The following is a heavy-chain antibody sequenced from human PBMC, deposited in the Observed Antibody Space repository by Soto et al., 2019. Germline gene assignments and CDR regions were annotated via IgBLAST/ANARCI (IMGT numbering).Heavy chain of an antibody. Sequence: LVESGGGVAQPGRSLRLSCATSGFSFTPSGMHWVRQAPGKGLEWVGMIWNDGSTTHYADSVKGRFTISRDNSKNTLYLQMNSLRYDDTALYYCARDGCPYAVDYWGQGTLVTLSS. CDR2: IWNDGSTT. CDR1: GFSFTPSG. CDR3: ARDGCPYAVDY. J-gene: IGHJ4*02. D-gene: IGHD6-19*01. V-gene: IGHV3-33*01.